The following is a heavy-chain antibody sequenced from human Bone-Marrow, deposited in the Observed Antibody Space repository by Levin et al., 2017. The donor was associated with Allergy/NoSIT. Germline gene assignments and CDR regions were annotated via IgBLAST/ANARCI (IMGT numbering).Heavy chain of an antibody. V-gene: IGHV3-21*01. Sequence: GESLKISCAASGFTFSNYNMHWVRQAPGKGLEWVSSISISGNHIYYVDSVKGRFTISRDNAKNSLTLQMNSLRAEDTAVYYCARGIIGDVRVAHKEAFDIWGQGTMVSVSS. CDR3: ARGIIGDVRVAHKEAFDI. D-gene: IGHD2-8*02. J-gene: IGHJ3*02. CDR2: ISISGNHI. CDR1: GFTFSNYN.